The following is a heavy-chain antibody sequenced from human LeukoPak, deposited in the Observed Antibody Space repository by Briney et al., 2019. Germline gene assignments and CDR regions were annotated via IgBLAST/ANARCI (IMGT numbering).Heavy chain of an antibody. J-gene: IGHJ4*02. D-gene: IGHD3-10*01. Sequence: GASVKVSCKASGYTFTSLDINWVRQATGQGLEWMGWMNPSSVQTGLAQKFQGRVTMTRDTSTSTAHMELSSLRSEDTAIYYCARGIEAGVDYWGQGTLVTVSS. CDR2: MNPSSVQT. V-gene: IGHV1-8*01. CDR3: ARGIEAGVDY. CDR1: GYTFTSLD.